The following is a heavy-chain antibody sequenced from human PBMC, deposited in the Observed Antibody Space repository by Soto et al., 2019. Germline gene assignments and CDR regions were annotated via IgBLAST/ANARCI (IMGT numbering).Heavy chain of an antibody. V-gene: IGHV5-10-1*01. CDR3: ARLNKKEGSYSSGLLV. CDR1: VYSFTSYW. D-gene: IGHD6-19*01. J-gene: IGHJ4*02. CDR2: IDPSDSYT. Sequence: PGESLKISCKGSVYSFTSYWISWVRQMPGKGLEWMGRIDPSDSYTNYSPSFQGHVTISADKSISTAYLQWSSLKASDTAMYYCARLNKKEGSYSSGLLVWGQGTLVTVSS.